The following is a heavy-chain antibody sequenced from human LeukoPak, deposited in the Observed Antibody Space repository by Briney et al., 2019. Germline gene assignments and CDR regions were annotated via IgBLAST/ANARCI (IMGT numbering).Heavy chain of an antibody. Sequence: GESLKISCKDSGYSFTSYWIGWVRQMPGKGLEWMGIIYPGDSDTRYSPSFQGQVTISADKSISTAYLQWSSLKASDTAMYYCARFGYDILTGYYRAFDYWGQGTLVTVSS. J-gene: IGHJ4*02. CDR2: IYPGDSDT. D-gene: IGHD3-9*01. CDR1: GYSFTSYW. V-gene: IGHV5-51*01. CDR3: ARFGYDILTGYYRAFDY.